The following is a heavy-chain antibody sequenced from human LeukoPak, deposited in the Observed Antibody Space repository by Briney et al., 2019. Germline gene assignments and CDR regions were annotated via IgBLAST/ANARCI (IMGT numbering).Heavy chain of an antibody. D-gene: IGHD4-17*01. V-gene: IGHV3-7*05. Sequence: GGSLRLSCAASGFTFSRFWMSWVRQAPGKGLEWVANIGQDGNQKQYVDSMKGRFTISRDNVKNSLHLEMNSLRGEDTAVYYCARRATVREDYFDYWGQGALVTVSS. CDR3: ARRATVREDYFDY. CDR2: IGQDGNQK. CDR1: GFTFSRFW. J-gene: IGHJ4*02.